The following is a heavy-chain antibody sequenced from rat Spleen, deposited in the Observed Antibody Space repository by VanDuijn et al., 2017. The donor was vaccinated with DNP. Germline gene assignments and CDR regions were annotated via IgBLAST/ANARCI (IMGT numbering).Heavy chain of an antibody. V-gene: IGHV5-31*01. CDR3: TRDPQRVSYFDY. Sequence: EVQLVESGGDPVQPGRSLTLSCVVSGFTFNKDWMTWVRQVPGKGLEWIASITTGGEITYYPDSVKGRFTISRDHATNTLYLRLNSLRSEDTATYYCTRDPQRVSYFDYWGQGVMVTVSS. CDR2: ITTGGEIT. D-gene: IGHD1-10*01. J-gene: IGHJ2*01. CDR1: GFTFNKDW.